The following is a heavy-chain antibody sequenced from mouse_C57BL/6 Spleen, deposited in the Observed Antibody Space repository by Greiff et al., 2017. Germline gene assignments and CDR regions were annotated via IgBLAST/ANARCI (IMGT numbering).Heavy chain of an antibody. CDR3: SGGIRYYGSFDY. V-gene: IGHV6-6*01. CDR2: IRNKANNHAT. CDR1: GFTFSDAW. Sequence: EVKLMESGGGLVQPGGSMKISCAASGFTFSDAWMDWVRQSPEKGLEWVAEIRNKANNHATYYAESVKGRFTISSDDSKSSVYLQMNSLSAEDTGIYYCSGGIRYYGSFDYWGQGTTLTVSS. D-gene: IGHD1-1*01. J-gene: IGHJ2*01.